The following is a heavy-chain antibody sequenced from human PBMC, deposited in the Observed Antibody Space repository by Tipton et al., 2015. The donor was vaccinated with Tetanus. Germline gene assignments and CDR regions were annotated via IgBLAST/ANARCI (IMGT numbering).Heavy chain of an antibody. J-gene: IGHJ4*02. Sequence: TLSLTRTVPHGSITSYYWTWMRQSPGKGLEWIGYIFYTGSTNYNPSFKSRVTMSVDTSKNQLSLKLDSVTSADTAVYYCATESLVFRRLLDWGPGILVTVSS. CDR3: ATESLVFRRLLD. V-gene: IGHV4-59*03. CDR1: HGSITSYY. CDR2: IFYTGST. D-gene: IGHD3-3*01.